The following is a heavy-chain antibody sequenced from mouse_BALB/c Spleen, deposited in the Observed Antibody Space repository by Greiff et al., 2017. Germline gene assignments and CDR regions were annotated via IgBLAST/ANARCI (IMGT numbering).Heavy chain of an antibody. D-gene: IGHD2-3*01. CDR2: IDPENGNT. V-gene: IGHV14-1*02. CDR3: ASIYDGYYEYYAMDY. CDR1: GFNIKDYY. J-gene: IGHJ4*01. Sequence: VQLKQSGAELVRPGALVKLSCKASGFNIKDYYMHWVKQRPEQGLEWIGWIDPENGNTKYDPKFQGKATITADTSSNTAYLQLSSLTSEDTAVYYCASIYDGYYEYYAMDYWGQGTSVTVSS.